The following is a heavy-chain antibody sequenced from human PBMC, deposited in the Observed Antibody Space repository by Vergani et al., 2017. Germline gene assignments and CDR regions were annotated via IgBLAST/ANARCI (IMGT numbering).Heavy chain of an antibody. D-gene: IGHD6-19*01. CDR2: ISGSGGST. V-gene: IGHV3-23*01. CDR1: GFTFSSYA. J-gene: IGHJ4*02. Sequence: EVQLLESGGGLVQPGGSLRLSCAASGFTFSSYAMSWVRQAPGKGLEWVSAISGSGGSTYYADSVKGRFTISRDNSKNTLYLQMNSLRAADTAVYYCAKDRDQWLVRWVFDYWGQGTLVTVSS. CDR3: AKDRDQWLVRWVFDY.